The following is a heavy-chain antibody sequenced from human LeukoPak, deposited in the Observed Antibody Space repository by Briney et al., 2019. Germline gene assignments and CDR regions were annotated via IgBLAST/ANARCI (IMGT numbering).Heavy chain of an antibody. D-gene: IGHD5-24*01. V-gene: IGHV3-53*01. CDR1: GFTVSSNY. CDR3: ARALPITSGAFDI. CDR2: IYSGDST. J-gene: IGHJ3*02. Sequence: GGSLRLSCAASGFTVSSNYMGWVRQAPGKGLEGVSVIYSGDSTYYTDSVKGRFTIPRDSSKNTLYLQMNSLRAEDTAVYYCARALPITSGAFDIWGQGTMVTVSS.